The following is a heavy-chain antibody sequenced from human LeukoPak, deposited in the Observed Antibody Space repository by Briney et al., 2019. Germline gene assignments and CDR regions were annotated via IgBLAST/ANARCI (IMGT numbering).Heavy chain of an antibody. Sequence: SVTVSCKASGGIFSSYAISWVRQAPGQGREWMGRIIPILGIANYAQKFQGRVTITADKSTSTAYMDLSSLRSEDTAVYYCARDLPPYYFDYWGQGTLVTVSS. CDR1: GGIFSSYA. CDR2: IIPILGIA. V-gene: IGHV1-69*04. CDR3: ARDLPPYYFDY. J-gene: IGHJ4*02.